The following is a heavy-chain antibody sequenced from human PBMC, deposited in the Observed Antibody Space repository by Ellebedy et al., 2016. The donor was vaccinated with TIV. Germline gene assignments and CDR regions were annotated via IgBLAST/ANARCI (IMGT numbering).Heavy chain of an antibody. CDR1: GVTVSGKY. D-gene: IGHD6-13*01. CDR3: AAKRGGSAWYDC. Sequence: PGGSLRLSCAASGVTVSGKYTSWVRQAPGKGLEWVSGSNGGVSTFYADSVRGRFTFSRDNSKNPLYLHMNSLRVEDTAVYYCAAKRGGSAWYDCWGQGTLVTVSS. J-gene: IGHJ4*02. V-gene: IGHV3-53*01. CDR2: SNGGVST.